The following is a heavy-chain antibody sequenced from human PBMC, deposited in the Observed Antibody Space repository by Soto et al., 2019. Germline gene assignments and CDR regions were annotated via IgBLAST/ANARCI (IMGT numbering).Heavy chain of an antibody. CDR3: ARGLYCSSTSCHNSADY. V-gene: IGHV3-11*01. J-gene: IGHJ4*02. CDR2: ISSSGSTI. CDR1: GFTFSDYY. Sequence: PGGSLRLSCAASGFTFSDYYMSWIRQAPGKGLEWVSYISSSGSTIYYADSVKGRFTISRGNAKNSLYLQMNSLRAEDTAVYYCARGLYCSSTSCHNSADYWGQGTLVTVSS. D-gene: IGHD2-2*01.